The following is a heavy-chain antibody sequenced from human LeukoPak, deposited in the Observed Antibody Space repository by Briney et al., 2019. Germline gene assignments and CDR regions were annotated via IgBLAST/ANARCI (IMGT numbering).Heavy chain of an antibody. CDR1: GYTLTELS. CDR2: FDPEDGET. CDR3: ATSTTVTNKFDY. Sequence: ASVKVSCKVSGYTLTELSMHWVRQAPGKGLEWMGGFDPEDGETIYAQKFQGRVTMTEDTSTDTAYMELSSLRSEDTAVYYCATSTTVTNKFDYWGQGTLVTVSS. D-gene: IGHD4-17*01. J-gene: IGHJ4*02. V-gene: IGHV1-24*01.